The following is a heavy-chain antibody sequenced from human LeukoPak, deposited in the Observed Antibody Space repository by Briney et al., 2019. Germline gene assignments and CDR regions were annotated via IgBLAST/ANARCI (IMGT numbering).Heavy chain of an antibody. CDR3: ARVERIAMIVVIIRAFDI. CDR2: IYTSGST. D-gene: IGHD3-22*01. CDR1: GGSISSGSYY. Sequence: SETLSLTCTVSGGSISSGSYYWSWIRQPAGKGLEWIGRIYTSGSTNYNPSLKSRVTISVDKSKNHFSLKLSSVTAADTAVYYCARVERIAMIVVIIRAFDIWGQGTMVTVSS. J-gene: IGHJ3*02. V-gene: IGHV4-61*02.